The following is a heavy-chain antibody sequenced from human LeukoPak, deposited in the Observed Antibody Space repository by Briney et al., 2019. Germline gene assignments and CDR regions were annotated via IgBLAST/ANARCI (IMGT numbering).Heavy chain of an antibody. J-gene: IGHJ4*02. CDR2: IYHGDCDT. CDR3: ARSYTADILTVDY. V-gene: IGHV5-51*01. Sequence: GADLQISCKGSGCGFTSYWIGWVRPMPGKGVGGGGIIYHGDCDTRYSPSSQGQVTISDDKSKNNTYLKGSSLKASDTAMYYCARSYTADILTVDYWGQGTLVTVSS. CDR1: GCGFTSYW. D-gene: IGHD3-9*01.